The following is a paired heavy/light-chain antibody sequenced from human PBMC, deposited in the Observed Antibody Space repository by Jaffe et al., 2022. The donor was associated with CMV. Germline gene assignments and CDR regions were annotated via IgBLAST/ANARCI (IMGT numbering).Heavy chain of an antibody. CDR3: AKGGIAAATFRGDSGWYYFDY. Sequence: EVQLLESGGGLVQPGGSLRLSCAASGFTFSSYAMSWVRQAPGKGLEWVSAISGSGGSTYYADSVKGRFTISRDNSKNTLYLQMNSLRAEDTAVYYCAKGGIAAATFRGDSGWYYFDYWGQGTLVTVSS. V-gene: IGHV3-23*01. D-gene: IGHD6-13*01. J-gene: IGHJ4*02. CDR2: ISGSGGST. CDR1: GFTFSSYA.
Light chain of an antibody. J-gene: IGKJ4*01. CDR2: AAS. V-gene: IGKV1-8*01. CDR1: QGISSY. CDR3: QQYYSYPRIT. Sequence: AIRMTQSPSSFSASTGDRVTITCRASQGISSYLAWYQQKPGKAPKLLIYAASTLQSGVPSRFSGSGSGTDFTLTISCLQSEDFATYYCQQYYSYPRITFGGGTKVEIK.